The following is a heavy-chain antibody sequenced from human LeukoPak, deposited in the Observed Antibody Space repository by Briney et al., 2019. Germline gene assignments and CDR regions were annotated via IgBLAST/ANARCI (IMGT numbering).Heavy chain of an antibody. Sequence: ASVKVSCKASGYTFTSYGISWVRQAPGQGLEWMGWISAYNGNTNYAQKLQGRVTMTTDTSTSTAYMELRSLRSDDTAVYYCARANFLYCSSTTCLFDYWGQGTLVTVSS. J-gene: IGHJ4*02. V-gene: IGHV1-18*04. D-gene: IGHD2-2*01. CDR1: GYTFTSYG. CDR2: ISAYNGNT. CDR3: ARANFLYCSSTTCLFDY.